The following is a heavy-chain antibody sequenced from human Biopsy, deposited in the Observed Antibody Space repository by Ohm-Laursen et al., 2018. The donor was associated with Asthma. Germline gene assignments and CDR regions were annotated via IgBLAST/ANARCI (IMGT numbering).Heavy chain of an antibody. Sequence: SLRLSCSASGFTFRNFGMHWVRQAPGKGLEWVALISSDVREWYADSVKGRFTISRDNSKNTLDLQMNSLGGDDTAVYYCVRWRSGYPDHYSDLWGLGTLVTVSS. V-gene: IGHV3-30*03. D-gene: IGHD2-21*01. CDR3: VRWRSGYPDHYSDL. CDR1: GFTFRNFG. CDR2: ISSDVRE. J-gene: IGHJ5*02.